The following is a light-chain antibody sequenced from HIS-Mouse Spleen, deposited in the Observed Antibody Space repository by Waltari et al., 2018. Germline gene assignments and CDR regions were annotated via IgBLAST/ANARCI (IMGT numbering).Light chain of an antibody. V-gene: IGLV2-23*03. Sequence: QSALTQPASVSGSPGQSITISCTGTSSDVGSYNLVSWYQQHPGKAPKLMIYEGSKRPSGVSNRFSGSKSGNTASLTISRLQAEDEADYYCCSYAGSSTFVVVFGGGTKLTVL. CDR3: CSYAGSSTFVVV. CDR2: EGS. CDR1: SSDVGSYNL. J-gene: IGLJ2*01.